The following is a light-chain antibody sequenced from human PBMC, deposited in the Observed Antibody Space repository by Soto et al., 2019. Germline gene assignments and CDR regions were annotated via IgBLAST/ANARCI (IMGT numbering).Light chain of an antibody. V-gene: IGKV1-6*01. J-gene: IGKJ4*01. CDR3: LQDYNYPLA. CDR2: AAS. CDR1: QGIRND. Sequence: AIPMTQSPSSLSSSVGDRVTITCRASQGIRNDLGWYQQKPGKAPKLLIYAASSLQSGVPSRFSGSGSGTDFTLTISSLQPEDFATYYCLQDYNYPLAFGGGTKVEIK.